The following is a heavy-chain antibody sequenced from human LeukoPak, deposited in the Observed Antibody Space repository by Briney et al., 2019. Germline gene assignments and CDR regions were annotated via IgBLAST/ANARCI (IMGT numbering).Heavy chain of an antibody. J-gene: IGHJ4*02. Sequence: PGGSLRLSCAASGFTFSTYWMSWVRQATGKGLEWVASIREDGSDYVASMKGRFAISRDNAKNSLYLEMNSLRAEDTAVYYCARDVNWGHFNYWGQGTLVTVSS. CDR3: ARDVNWGHFNY. CDR2: IREDGS. D-gene: IGHD7-27*01. V-gene: IGHV3-7*01. CDR1: GFTFSTYW.